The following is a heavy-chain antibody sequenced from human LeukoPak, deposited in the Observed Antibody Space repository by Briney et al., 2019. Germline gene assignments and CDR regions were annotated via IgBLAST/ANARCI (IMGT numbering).Heavy chain of an antibody. Sequence: SGPTLVNPTQTLTLTCTFSGFSLTTSGVGVGWIRQPPGKALEWLALINWDDQKVYSPSLQSRLSITKDTSKNQVVLTMTNVDPVDTATYYCAHRRDSSGYQYRYWFAPWGQGTLVTVSS. CDR3: AHRRDSSGYQYRYWFAP. D-gene: IGHD3-22*01. CDR2: INWDDQK. CDR1: GFSLTTSGVG. V-gene: IGHV2-5*02. J-gene: IGHJ5*02.